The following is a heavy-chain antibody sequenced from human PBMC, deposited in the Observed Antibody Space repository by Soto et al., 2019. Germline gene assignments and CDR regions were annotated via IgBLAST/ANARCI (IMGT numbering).Heavy chain of an antibody. CDR1: GYTFTGYY. D-gene: IGHD6-19*01. V-gene: IGHV1-2*02. J-gene: IGHJ4*01. Sequence: DSLKVSCKTSGYTFTGYYIHWIRQAPGQGLEWMGWINPNSGDTNYSQEFQGRVTMTSDTSITTAYVELTRLTSDDTAVYYCARREQLLENFDYWS. CDR3: ARREQLLENFDY. CDR2: INPNSGDT.